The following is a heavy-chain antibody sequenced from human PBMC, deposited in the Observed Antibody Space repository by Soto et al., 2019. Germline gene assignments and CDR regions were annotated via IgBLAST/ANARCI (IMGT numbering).Heavy chain of an antibody. CDR1: GFTFDDYA. Sequence: GGSLRLSCAASGFTFDDYAMHWVRQAPGKGLEWVSLISWDGVSTYYEDSVKGRFTISRDNSKNSLYLQMNSLRAEDNVLYYCAKDMFLRERRWVQAHYDGMDVWGQGTMVTVSS. CDR2: ISWDGVST. V-gene: IGHV3-43D*03. J-gene: IGHJ6*02. D-gene: IGHD1-1*01. CDR3: AKDMFLRERRWVQAHYDGMDV.